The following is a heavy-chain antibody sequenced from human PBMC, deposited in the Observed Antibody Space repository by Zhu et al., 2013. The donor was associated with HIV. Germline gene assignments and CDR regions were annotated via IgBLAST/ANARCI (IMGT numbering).Heavy chain of an antibody. CDR2: IIPIFDAA. Sequence: QVQLVQSGAEVKKPGSSVKVSCKASGGTFTSYAISWVRQAPGEGLEWMGGIIPIFDAAYYAQKFQDRVTITADESTSTAYMELSSLRSEDTAVYYCARELRDSSGFDYWGQGTLVIVSS. D-gene: IGHD3-22*01. CDR3: ARELRDSSGFDY. CDR1: GGTFTSYA. V-gene: IGHV1-69*01. J-gene: IGHJ4*02.